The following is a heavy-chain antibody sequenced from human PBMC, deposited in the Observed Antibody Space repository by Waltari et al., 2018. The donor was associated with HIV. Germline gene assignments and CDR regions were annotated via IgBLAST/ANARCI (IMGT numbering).Heavy chain of an antibody. CDR2: ISHDGNSH. CDR1: GFLFSNYA. CDR3: ATYCGGDCYFGEVSFDV. J-gene: IGHJ3*01. D-gene: IGHD2-21*02. V-gene: IGHV3-30*03. Sequence: QVQLMQSGGGVVQPGGSLRLSCTASGFLFSNYAIHWVRQAPGKGLDWVALISHDGNSHFYADSVKGRFTVSRDNSKDTVYLQMNSLTTDDTAVYYCATYCGGDCYFGEVSFDVWGQGTMVIVS.